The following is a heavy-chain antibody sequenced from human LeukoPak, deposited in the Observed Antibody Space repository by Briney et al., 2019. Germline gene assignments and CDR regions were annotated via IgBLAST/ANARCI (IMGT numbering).Heavy chain of an antibody. J-gene: IGHJ4*02. D-gene: IGHD2-15*01. CDR1: GFSFSSYT. Sequence: GGSLRLSCAASGFSFSSYTMNWVRQAPGKGLEWVAVIWYDGSNKYYADSVKGRFTISRDNSKNTLYLQMNSLRAEDTAVYYCARDRQVLDYWGQGTLVTVSS. V-gene: IGHV3-33*08. CDR2: IWYDGSNK. CDR3: ARDRQVLDY.